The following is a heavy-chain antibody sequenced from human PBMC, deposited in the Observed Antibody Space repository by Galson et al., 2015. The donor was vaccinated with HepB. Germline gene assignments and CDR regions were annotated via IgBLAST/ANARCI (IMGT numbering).Heavy chain of an antibody. CDR3: ARRSSKDTMVRGVISWFDP. CDR1: GGSISSSSYY. Sequence: ETLSLTCTVSGGSISSSSYYWGWIRQPPGKGLEWIGSIYYSGSTYYNPSLKSRVTISVDTSKNQFSLKLSSVTAADTAVYYCARRSSKDTMVRGVISWFDPWGQGTLVTVSS. V-gene: IGHV4-39*01. D-gene: IGHD3-10*01. CDR2: IYYSGST. J-gene: IGHJ5*02.